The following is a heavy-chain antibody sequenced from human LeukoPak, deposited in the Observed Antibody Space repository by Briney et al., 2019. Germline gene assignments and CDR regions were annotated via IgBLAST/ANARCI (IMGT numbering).Heavy chain of an antibody. D-gene: IGHD5-24*01. CDR2: ISYDGSNK. CDR1: GFTFSSYG. V-gene: IGHV3-30*18. J-gene: IGHJ4*02. CDR3: AKAQGMAFDY. Sequence: GGSLRLSCVASGFTFSSYGMHWVRQAPGKGLEWVAVISYDGSNKYYADSVKGRFTISRDNSKNTLYLQMNSLRAEDTAVYYCAKAQGMAFDYWGQGTLVTVSS.